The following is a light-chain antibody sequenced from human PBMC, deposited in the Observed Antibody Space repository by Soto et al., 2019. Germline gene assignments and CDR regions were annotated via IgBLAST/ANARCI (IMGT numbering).Light chain of an antibody. CDR2: GDN. CDR3: QSYDSSLSGSAV. V-gene: IGLV1-40*01. J-gene: IGLJ7*01. CDR1: SSNIGAGYD. Sequence: QAVVTQPPSVSGAPGQRVTISCTGTSSNIGAGYDVHWYQQFPGTAPKLLIYGDNNRPSGVPDRFSGSKSGTSASLAITGLQAEDEADYYCQSYDSSLSGSAVFGGGTQLTVL.